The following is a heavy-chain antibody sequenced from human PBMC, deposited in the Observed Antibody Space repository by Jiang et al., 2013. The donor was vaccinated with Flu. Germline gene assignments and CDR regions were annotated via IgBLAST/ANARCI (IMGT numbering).Heavy chain of an antibody. CDR2: INHSGST. CDR1: GGSFSGYY. Sequence: LLKPSETLSLTCAVYGGSFSGYYWSWIRQPPGKGLEWIGEINHSGSTNYNPSLKGRVTISVDTSKNQFSLKLSSVTAADTAVYYCARGHWTVWHYDSSGYYIYWGQGTLVTVSS. J-gene: IGHJ4*02. D-gene: IGHD3-22*01. V-gene: IGHV4-34*01. CDR3: ARGHWTVWHYDSSGYYIY.